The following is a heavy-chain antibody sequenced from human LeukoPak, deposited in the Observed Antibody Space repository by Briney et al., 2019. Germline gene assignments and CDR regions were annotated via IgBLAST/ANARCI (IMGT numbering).Heavy chain of an antibody. J-gene: IGHJ4*02. D-gene: IGHD3-16*02. Sequence: SETLSLTCAVYGGSFSGYYWSWIRQPPGKGLEWIGEINHSGSTNYNPSLKSRVTISVDTSKNQFSLKLSSVTAADTAVYYCARDGGAGELSLLDYWGQGTLVTVSS. CDR2: INHSGST. CDR1: GGSFSGYY. CDR3: ARDGGAGELSLLDY. V-gene: IGHV4-34*01.